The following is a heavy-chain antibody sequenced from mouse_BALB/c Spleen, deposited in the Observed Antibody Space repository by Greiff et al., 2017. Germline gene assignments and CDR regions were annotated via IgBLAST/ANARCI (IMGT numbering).Heavy chain of an antibody. CDR2: INPSSGYT. Sequence: VQLQQSGAELARPGASVKMSCKASGYTFTSYSMHWVKQRPGQGLEWIGYINPSSGYTNYNQKFKDKATLTADKSSSTAYMQLSSLPSEDSAVYYCARSGGSSSPFAYWGQGTLVTVSA. V-gene: IGHV1-4*01. J-gene: IGHJ3*01. D-gene: IGHD1-3*01. CDR1: GYTFTSYS. CDR3: ARSGGSSSPFAY.